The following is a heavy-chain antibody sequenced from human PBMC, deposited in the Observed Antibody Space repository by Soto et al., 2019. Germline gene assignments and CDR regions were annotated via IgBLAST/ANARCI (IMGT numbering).Heavy chain of an antibody. CDR2: INPSGGTT. CDR1: GYTFTRYN. J-gene: IGHJ4*02. V-gene: IGHV1-46*01. Sequence: ASVKVSCKASGYTFTRYNVHWVRQAPGQGLEWMAIINPSGGTTYYVQKFEGRVTLTTDTSTSTVYMELSSLRSDDTAVYYCARVRGGGSEYFFDYWGQGTLVTVPQ. D-gene: IGHD2-15*01. CDR3: ARVRGGGSEYFFDY.